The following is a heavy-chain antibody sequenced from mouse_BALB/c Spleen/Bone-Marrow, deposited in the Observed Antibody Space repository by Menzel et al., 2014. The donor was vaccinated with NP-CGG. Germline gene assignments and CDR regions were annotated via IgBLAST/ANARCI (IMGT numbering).Heavy chain of an antibody. CDR1: GYTFTSYW. D-gene: IGHD2-4*01. J-gene: IGHJ3*01. V-gene: IGHV1-7*01. Sequence: VQLVESGAELAKPGASVKMSCKASGYTFTSYWMHWVKQRPGQGLEWIGYINPSTGYTEYNQKFKDKATLTADKSSSTAYMQLSSLTSEDSAVYYCAREGDYDGFAYWGQGTLDTVSA. CDR3: AREGDYDGFAY. CDR2: INPSTGYT.